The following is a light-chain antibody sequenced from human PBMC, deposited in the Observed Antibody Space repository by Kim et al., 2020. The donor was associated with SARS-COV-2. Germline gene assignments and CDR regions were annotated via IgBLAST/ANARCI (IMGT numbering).Light chain of an antibody. CDR2: WAS. CDR1: QSILYSSNNKNY. CDR3: HQYYSIPPYT. V-gene: IGKV4-1*01. Sequence: DIVMTQSPDSRAVSLGERATINCKSSQSILYSSNNKNYVAWYQQKPGQPPKLLIYWASTRESGVPDRFSGSGSGTDFTLTISSLQAEDVAVYYCHQYYSIPPYTFGGGTKVDIK. J-gene: IGKJ4*01.